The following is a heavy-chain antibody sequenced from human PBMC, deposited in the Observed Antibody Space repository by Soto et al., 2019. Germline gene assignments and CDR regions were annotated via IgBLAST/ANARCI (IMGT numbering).Heavy chain of an antibody. J-gene: IGHJ5*02. CDR2: IDPSDSYT. CDR3: ARLSGITGTTSWFDP. V-gene: IGHV5-10-1*01. Sequence: PGESLKISCKGSGYSFTSYWISWVRQMPGKGLEWMGRIDPSDSYTNYSPSFQGHVTISADKSISTAYLQWSSLKASDTVMYYCARLSGITGTTSWFDPWGQGTLVPVSS. CDR1: GYSFTSYW. D-gene: IGHD1-7*01.